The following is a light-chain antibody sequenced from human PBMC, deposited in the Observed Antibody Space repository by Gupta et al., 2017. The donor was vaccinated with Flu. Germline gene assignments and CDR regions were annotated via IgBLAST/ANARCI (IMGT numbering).Light chain of an antibody. CDR3: QQTYSPPQDT. Sequence: SSLSASIGDTVSIACRASQNIGISLIWYQQKPGKAPQLIIYAASTLQPGVPSRFSGSGSGTDFTLTITGLQPEDFASYHCQQTYSPPQDTFGRGPTSRSN. CDR2: AAS. CDR1: QNIGIS. V-gene: IGKV1-39*01. J-gene: IGKJ2*01.